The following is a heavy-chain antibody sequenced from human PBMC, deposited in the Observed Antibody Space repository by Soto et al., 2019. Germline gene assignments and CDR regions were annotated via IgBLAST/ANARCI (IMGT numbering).Heavy chain of an antibody. D-gene: IGHD3-10*01. CDR1: GGTFSSYT. J-gene: IGHJ4*02. V-gene: IGHV1-69*02. Sequence: QVQLVQSGAEVKKPGSAVEVSCKASGGTFSSYTISWVRQAPGQGLEWMGRIIPRLNIANYAQKFQGRVTLTADRSTRTTYLELSSLTSDDTVVYYCARGPTYSSGSYLGFWGQGTLVTVSS. CDR2: IIPRLNIA. CDR3: ARGPTYSSGSYLGF.